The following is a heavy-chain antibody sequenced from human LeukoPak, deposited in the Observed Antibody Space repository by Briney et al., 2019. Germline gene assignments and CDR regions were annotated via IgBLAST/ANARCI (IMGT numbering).Heavy chain of an antibody. CDR3: AKGYSSSGNDAFDI. Sequence: GGSLRLSCAASGFTFDDYAMHWVRQAPGKGLEWDSGISWNSGSIGYADSVKGRFTISRDNAKNSLYLQMNSLRAEDTALYYCAKGYSSSGNDAFDIWGQGTMVTVSS. D-gene: IGHD6-13*01. CDR1: GFTFDDYA. CDR2: ISWNSGSI. V-gene: IGHV3-9*01. J-gene: IGHJ3*02.